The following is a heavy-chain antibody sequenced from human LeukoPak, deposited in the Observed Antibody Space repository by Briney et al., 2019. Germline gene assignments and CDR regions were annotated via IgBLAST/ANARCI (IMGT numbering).Heavy chain of an antibody. Sequence: PGGSLGLSCAASGFTFSSYAMHWVRQAPGKGLEWVSVIYSGGSTYYADSVKGRFTISRDNSKNTLYLQMNSLRAEDTAVYYCARVRSSLPYFDYWGQGTLVTVSS. CDR3: ARVRSSLPYFDY. J-gene: IGHJ4*02. V-gene: IGHV3-66*01. CDR1: GFTFSSYA. CDR2: IYSGGST. D-gene: IGHD6-6*01.